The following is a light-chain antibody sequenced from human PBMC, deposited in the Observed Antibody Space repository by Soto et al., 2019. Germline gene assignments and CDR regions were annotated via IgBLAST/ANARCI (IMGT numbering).Light chain of an antibody. J-gene: IGLJ1*01. V-gene: IGLV8-61*01. CDR2: STN. CDR3: ALYMGSGSYV. CDR1: SGSVSASSY. Sequence: QAVVTQEPSFSVSPGGTVTLTCGFNSGSVSASSYPSWYQQTPGQTPRTLIYSTNNRSSGLPDRFSGSILGNKAALTITGAQADDESHYYCALYMGSGSYVFGTGTKGTVL.